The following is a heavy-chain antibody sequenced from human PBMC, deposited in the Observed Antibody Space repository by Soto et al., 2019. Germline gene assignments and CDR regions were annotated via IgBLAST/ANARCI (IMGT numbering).Heavy chain of an antibody. Sequence: QVQLQESGPGLVKPSETLSLTCSVSGGSVNTDSYYWSWIRQPPGKGLEWIGYIYYDGNSNHNPSLKSRVTISVDTFKNQFSLKVSSVTAADTAVYFCARSDLVAALEGHFDYWAPGALVTVAS. V-gene: IGHV4-61*01. J-gene: IGHJ4*02. CDR2: IYYDGNS. D-gene: IGHD2-15*01. CDR1: GGSVNTDSYY. CDR3: ARSDLVAALEGHFDY.